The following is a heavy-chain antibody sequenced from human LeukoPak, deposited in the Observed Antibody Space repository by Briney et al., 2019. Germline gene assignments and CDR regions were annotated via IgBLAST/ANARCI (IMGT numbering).Heavy chain of an antibody. V-gene: IGHV7-4-1*02. D-gene: IGHD5-18*01. Sequence: ASVKVSCKASGYTFTSYVMNWVRQAPGQGLEWMGWINTNTGNPTYAQGFTGRFVFSLDTSVSTAYLQISSLKAEDTAVYYCATTGYSYDYDGAFNIWGQGTMVTVSS. J-gene: IGHJ3*02. CDR3: ATTGYSYDYDGAFNI. CDR1: GYTFTSYV. CDR2: INTNTGNP.